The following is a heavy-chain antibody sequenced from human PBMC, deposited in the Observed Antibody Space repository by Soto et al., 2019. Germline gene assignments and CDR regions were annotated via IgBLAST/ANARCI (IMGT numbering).Heavy chain of an antibody. CDR3: ARVPEIAAAGTHYGMDV. CDR2: INPNSGGT. J-gene: IGHJ6*02. V-gene: IGHV1-2*02. Sequence: ASVKVSCKASGYTFTGYYMHWVRQAPGQGLKWMGWINPNSGGTNYAQKFQGRVTMTRDTSISTAYMELSRLRSDDTAVYYCARVPEIAAAGTHYGMDVWGQGTTVTVSS. CDR1: GYTFTGYY. D-gene: IGHD6-13*01.